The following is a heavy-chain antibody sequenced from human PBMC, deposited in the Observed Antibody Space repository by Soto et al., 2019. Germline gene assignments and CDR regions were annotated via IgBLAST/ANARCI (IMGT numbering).Heavy chain of an antibody. CDR2: ISYDGSNK. CDR1: GFTFSSYG. J-gene: IGHJ4*02. V-gene: IGHV3-30*03. D-gene: IGHD3-22*01. CDR3: AAEKYYDSSGSDY. Sequence: QVQLVESGGGVVQPGRSLRLSCAASGFTFSSYGMHWVRQAPGKGLEWVAVISYDGSNKYYADSVKGRFTISRDNSKNTLYLQMNSLRAEDTAVYYCAAEKYYDSSGSDYWGQGTLVTVSS.